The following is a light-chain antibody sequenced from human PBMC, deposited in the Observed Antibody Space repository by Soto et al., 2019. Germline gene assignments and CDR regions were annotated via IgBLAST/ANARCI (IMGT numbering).Light chain of an antibody. Sequence: QAVVTQPPSVSGAPGQRVTVSCTGSSSNIGAGYDVHWYQQLPGTAPELLIYDNSNRPSGVPDRFSGSKSGTSASLAINGLQAEDEADYYCQSYDSSLSGNVFGTGTKLTVL. V-gene: IGLV1-40*01. CDR2: DNS. J-gene: IGLJ1*01. CDR1: SSNIGAGYD. CDR3: QSYDSSLSGNV.